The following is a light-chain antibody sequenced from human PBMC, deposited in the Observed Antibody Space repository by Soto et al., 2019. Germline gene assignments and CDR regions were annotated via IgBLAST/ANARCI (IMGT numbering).Light chain of an antibody. V-gene: IGLV2-14*01. CDR2: DVS. J-gene: IGLJ1*01. Sequence: QSVLTQPASVSGSPGQSITISCTGTSSDVGGYNYVSWYQQHPGKAPKLMIYDVSNRPSGVANRFSGSKSGNTASLTISGLQPDDDADYYCSSYTGGSTLGVFGTGTKVTVL. CDR1: SSDVGGYNY. CDR3: SSYTGGSTLGV.